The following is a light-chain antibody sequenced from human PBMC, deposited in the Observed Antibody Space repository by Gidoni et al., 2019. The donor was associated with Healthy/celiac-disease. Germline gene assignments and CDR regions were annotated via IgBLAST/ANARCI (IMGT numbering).Light chain of an antibody. Sequence: DIQMTQSPSSLSASVGDRVTITCQASQDISNYLNWYQQKPGKAPKLLIYDASNLETGVTSRFSGSGSGTDFTFTSSSLQPEDIATYYCQQYDNPPYTFGQGTKLEIK. V-gene: IGKV1-33*01. J-gene: IGKJ2*01. CDR3: QQYDNPPYT. CDR1: QDISNY. CDR2: DAS.